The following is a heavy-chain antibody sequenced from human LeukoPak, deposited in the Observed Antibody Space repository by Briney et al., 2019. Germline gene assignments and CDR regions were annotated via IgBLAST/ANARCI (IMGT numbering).Heavy chain of an antibody. D-gene: IGHD4-23*01. CDR3: ARATTVVTPHYFDY. CDR1: GGSISSYY. V-gene: IGHV4-59*01. J-gene: IGHJ4*02. CDR2: IYYSGST. Sequence: SETLSLTCTVSGGSISSYYWSWIRKPPGKGLEWFGYIYYSGSTNYNPSLKSRVTISVDTSKNQFSLKLSSVTAADTAVYYCARATTVVTPHYFDYWGQGTLVTVSS.